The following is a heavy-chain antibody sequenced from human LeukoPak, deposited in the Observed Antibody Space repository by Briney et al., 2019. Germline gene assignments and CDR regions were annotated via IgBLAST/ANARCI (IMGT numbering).Heavy chain of an antibody. V-gene: IGHV1-24*01. CDR1: GFTFSSYA. Sequence: GGSLRLSCAASGFTFSSYAMHWVRQAPGKGLEWMGGFDPEDGETIYAQKFQGRVTMTEDTSTDTAYMELSSLRSEDTAVYYCATKGSMYCSGGSCFWSWGQGTLVTVSS. D-gene: IGHD2-15*01. J-gene: IGHJ5*02. CDR3: ATKGSMYCSGGSCFWS. CDR2: FDPEDGET.